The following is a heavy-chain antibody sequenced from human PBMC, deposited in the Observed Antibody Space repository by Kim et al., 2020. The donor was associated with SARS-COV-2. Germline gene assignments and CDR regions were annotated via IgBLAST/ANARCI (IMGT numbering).Heavy chain of an antibody. D-gene: IGHD3-22*01. Sequence: GGSLRLSCTTSGLNFGDYSMSWFRQAPGKGLEWVAFIRSKRYGETTEYAASVKGRFTISRDDSKRIAYLQMNGLKTEDTAVYYCTSGPYYYDSAAYYHDYWGQGTPGTVSS. V-gene: IGHV3-49*03. J-gene: IGHJ4*02. CDR1: GLNFGDYS. CDR3: TSGPYYYDSAAYYHDY. CDR2: IRSKRYGETT.